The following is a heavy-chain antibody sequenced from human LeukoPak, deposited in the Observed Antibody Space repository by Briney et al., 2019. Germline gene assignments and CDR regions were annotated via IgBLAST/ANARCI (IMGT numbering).Heavy chain of an antibody. CDR1: GGSISSGGYY. CDR2: IYYSGST. Sequence: SETLSLTCTVSGGSISSGGYYWSWIRQHPGKGLEWIGYIYYSGSTYYNPSLKSRVTISVDTSKNQFSLKLSSVTAADTAVYYCARGSVNEEVGGFNDFWSGYFKNRPMGAVDYWGQGTLVTVSS. V-gene: IGHV4-31*03. CDR3: ARGSVNEEVGGFNDFWSGYFKNRPMGAVDY. J-gene: IGHJ4*02. D-gene: IGHD3-3*01.